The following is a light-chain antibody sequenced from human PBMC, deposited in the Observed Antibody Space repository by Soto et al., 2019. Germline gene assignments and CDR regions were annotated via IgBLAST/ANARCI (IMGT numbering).Light chain of an antibody. CDR2: AAS. V-gene: IGKV1-9*01. CDR3: QQVNNYPVT. J-gene: IGKJ5*01. Sequence: DVLLTQSPSFLSASVGDRVTITCRASQDITNFLAWYQQEPGKAPKLLIYAASTLQSGVPSRFSGSGSGTEFTLTISSLLPEDSATYYCQQVNNYPVTFGQGTRLEIK. CDR1: QDITNF.